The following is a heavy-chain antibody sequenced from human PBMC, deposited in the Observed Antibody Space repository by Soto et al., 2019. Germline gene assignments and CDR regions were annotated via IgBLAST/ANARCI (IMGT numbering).Heavy chain of an antibody. CDR2: IYHSGST. V-gene: IGHV4-30-2*01. CDR3: ASTQYGGNPPGPLAI. J-gene: IGHJ3*02. Sequence: PSETLSLTCAVSGGSISSGGYSWSWIRQPPGKGLEWIGYIYHSGSTYYNPSLKSRVTISVDRSKNQFSLKLSSVTAADTAAYYCASTQYGGNPPGPLAIWGQGTMVPGSS. D-gene: IGHD2-15*01. CDR1: GGSISSGGYS.